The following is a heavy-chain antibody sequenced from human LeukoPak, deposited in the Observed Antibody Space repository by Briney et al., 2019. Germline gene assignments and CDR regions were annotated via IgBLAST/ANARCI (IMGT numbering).Heavy chain of an antibody. J-gene: IGHJ4*02. CDR2: IRSMAHGGTT. CDR1: GFAFGYFG. V-gene: IGHV3-49*04. CDR3: ARGAMVRGANYYFDY. D-gene: IGHD3-10*01. Sequence: GGSLRLSCTASGFAFGYFGMTGVRQAPGKGLEGVSFIRSMAHGGTTEYAAAVKGRFTISRDDSKGIDYLQMSSLKTGDTAVYYCARGAMVRGANYYFDYWGQGALVTVSS.